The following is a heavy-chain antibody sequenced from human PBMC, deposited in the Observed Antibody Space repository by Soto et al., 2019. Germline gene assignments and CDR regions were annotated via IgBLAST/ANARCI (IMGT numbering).Heavy chain of an antibody. J-gene: IGHJ6*02. CDR2: IYYSGST. CDR1: GGSISSSSYY. Sequence: PSETLSLTCPASGGSISSSSYYWGWIHQPPGKGLEWIGSIYYSGSTNYNPSLKSRVTISVDTSKNQFSLKLSSVAAADTAVYYCARDSKSPSDYGDYAYYYYYYGMDVWGQGTTVTVSS. CDR3: ARDSKSPSDYGDYAYYYYYYGMDV. D-gene: IGHD4-17*01. V-gene: IGHV4-39*07.